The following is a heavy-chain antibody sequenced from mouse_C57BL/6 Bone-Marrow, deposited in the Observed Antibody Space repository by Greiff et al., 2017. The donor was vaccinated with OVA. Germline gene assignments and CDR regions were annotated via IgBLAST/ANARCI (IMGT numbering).Heavy chain of an antibody. CDR2: INPSSGYT. J-gene: IGHJ4*01. V-gene: IGHV1-4*01. CDR3: ASHYYGSSYEYAMDY. D-gene: IGHD1-1*01. Sequence: QVQLQQSGAELARPGASVKMSCKASGYTFTSYTMHWVKQRPGQGLEWIGYINPSSGYTKYNQKFKDKATLTADKSSSTAYMQLSSLTSEDSAVYYCASHYYGSSYEYAMDYWGQGTSVTVYS. CDR1: GYTFTSYT.